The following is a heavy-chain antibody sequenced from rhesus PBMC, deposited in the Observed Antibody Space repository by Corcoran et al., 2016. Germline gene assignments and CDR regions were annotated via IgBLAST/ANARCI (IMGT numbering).Heavy chain of an antibody. CDR1: GYSISSGYY. J-gene: IGHJ4*01. D-gene: IGHD6-25*01. V-gene: IGHV4-122*02. Sequence: QVQLQESGPGLVKPSETLSLTCAVSGYSISSGYYWSWIRQPPGKGLEWIGYSTYSGSTGYNPSLKRRVTISRDTSKNQFSLKLSSVTAADTAVYYCARIADYFDYWGQGVLVTVSS. CDR2: STYSGST. CDR3: ARIADYFDY.